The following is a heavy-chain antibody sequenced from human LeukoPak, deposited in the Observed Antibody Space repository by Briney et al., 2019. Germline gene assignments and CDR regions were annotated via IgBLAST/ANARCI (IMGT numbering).Heavy chain of an antibody. D-gene: IGHD6-13*01. V-gene: IGHV3-74*01. CDR1: GFTFSSYW. J-gene: IGHJ4*02. CDR2: INSDGSST. Sequence: GGSLRLSCAASGFTFSSYWMHWVRQAPGKGLVWVSRINSDGSSTSYADSVKGRFTISRDNAKNTPYLQMNSLGAEDTAVYYCARDLSSSWAPLDYWGQGTLVTVSS. CDR3: ARDLSSSWAPLDY.